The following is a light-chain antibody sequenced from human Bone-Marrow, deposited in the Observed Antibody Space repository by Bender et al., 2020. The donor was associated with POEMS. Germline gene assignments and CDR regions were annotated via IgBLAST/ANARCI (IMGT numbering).Light chain of an antibody. CDR2: EVT. J-gene: IGLJ3*02. V-gene: IGLV2-23*02. CDR3: CSYAGTGGTWL. CDR1: SSDVGHFNL. Sequence: QSALTQPASVSGSPGQSVTISCTGTSSDVGHFNLVSWYQQHPGKAPKLILYEVTKRPSGVSNRFSGSKSGNTASLTISGLQPDDEADYSCCSYAGTGGTWLFGGGTKLTVL.